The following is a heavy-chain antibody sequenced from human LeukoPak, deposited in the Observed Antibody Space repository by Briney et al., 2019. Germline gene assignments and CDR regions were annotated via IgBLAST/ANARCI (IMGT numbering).Heavy chain of an antibody. CDR2: ISSSSSYI. CDR1: GFTFSSYS. J-gene: IGHJ4*02. V-gene: IGHV3-21*01. CDR3: VTLSDYGDLSFDY. D-gene: IGHD4-17*01. Sequence: GGSLRLSCAASGFTFSSYSMNWVRQAPGKGLEWVSSISSSSSYIYYADSVKGRFTISRDNAKNSLYLQMNSLRAEDTAVYYCVTLSDYGDLSFDYWGQGTLVTVSS.